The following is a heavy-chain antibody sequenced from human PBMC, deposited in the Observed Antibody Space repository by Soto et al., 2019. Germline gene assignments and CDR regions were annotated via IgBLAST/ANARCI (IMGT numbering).Heavy chain of an antibody. J-gene: IGHJ4*02. CDR3: ARGTSGDKVDY. D-gene: IGHD3-16*01. Sequence: SETLSLTCTFSGCSISNYYWNWIRQSPGKGLEWIGHIYDSGSTYNNPSLQSRVTISVDTSKNQFSLNLSSVTAADTAVYYCARGTSGDKVDYWGQGPLVTVSS. CDR2: IYDSGST. CDR1: GCSISNYY. V-gene: IGHV4-4*09.